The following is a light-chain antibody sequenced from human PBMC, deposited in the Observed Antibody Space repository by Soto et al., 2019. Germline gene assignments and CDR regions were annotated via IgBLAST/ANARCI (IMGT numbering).Light chain of an antibody. CDR3: SSYTNFVV. CDR2: DVS. V-gene: IGLV2-14*01. CDR1: NSDVGGYNF. Sequence: QSALTQPASVSGSPGQSITISCTGTNSDVGGYNFVSWYQQHPGKAPKLMIYDVSNRPSGVSNRFSGSKSGNTASLTISGLQAEDEADYYCSSYTNFVVFGGGTELTVL. J-gene: IGLJ2*01.